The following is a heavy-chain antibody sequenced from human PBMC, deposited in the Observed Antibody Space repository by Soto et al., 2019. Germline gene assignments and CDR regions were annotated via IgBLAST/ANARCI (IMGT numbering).Heavy chain of an antibody. CDR3: ARGVRTGFYGMDV. D-gene: IGHD3-10*01. J-gene: IGHJ6*02. CDR2: IIPIFGTS. V-gene: IGHV1-69*01. CDR1: GGTLSNYA. Sequence: QVQLVQSGAEVKKPGSSVKVSCKASGGTLSNYALSWVRQAPGQGLERVGGIIPIFGTSNYAQNFQGRVTITADESTSTAYMELSSLRSEDTAVYYCARGVRTGFYGMDVWGQGTTVTVSS.